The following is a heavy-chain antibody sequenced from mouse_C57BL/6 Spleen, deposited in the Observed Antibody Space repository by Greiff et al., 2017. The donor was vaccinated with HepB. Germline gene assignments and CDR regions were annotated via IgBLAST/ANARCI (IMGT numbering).Heavy chain of an antibody. J-gene: IGHJ1*03. V-gene: IGHV1-69*01. D-gene: IGHD1-1*01. CDR2: IDPSDSYT. Sequence: QVQLQQPGAELVMPGASVKLSCKASGYTFTSYWMHWVKQRPGQGLEWIGEIDPSDSYTNYNQKFKGKSTLTVDKSSSTAYMQLSSLTSEDSAVYYVARGDGSSSVRYLDVWGTGTTCTVSS. CDR1: GYTFTSYW. CDR3: ARGDGSSSVRYLDV.